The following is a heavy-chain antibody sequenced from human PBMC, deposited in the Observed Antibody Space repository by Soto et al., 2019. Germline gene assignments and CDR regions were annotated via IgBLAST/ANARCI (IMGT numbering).Heavy chain of an antibody. Sequence: GASVKVSCKASGYTFTGYYMHWVRQAPGQGLEWMGWINPNSGGTNYAQKFQGRVTMTRDTSISTAYMELSRLRSDDTAVYYCARETDTAMAYYFDYWVQGTLVTVSS. CDR3: ARETDTAMAYYFDY. D-gene: IGHD5-18*01. CDR2: INPNSGGT. V-gene: IGHV1-2*02. CDR1: GYTFTGYY. J-gene: IGHJ4*02.